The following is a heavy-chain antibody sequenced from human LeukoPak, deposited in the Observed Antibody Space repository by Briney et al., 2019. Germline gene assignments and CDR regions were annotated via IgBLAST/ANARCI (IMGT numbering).Heavy chain of an antibody. CDR1: GYRFAIYW. CDR2: IHPGDSDT. J-gene: IGHJ3*01. V-gene: IGHV5-51*01. CDR3: ASPLLVRNSSAFDV. Sequence: GASLKISCKSSGYRFAIYWIGWVRQMPGKGLEWMGIIHPGDSDTQYSPSSQGQVTISVDKSINTAYLQWSSLKASDTATYYCASPLLVRNSSAFDVWGQGTVVTVSS. D-gene: IGHD6-6*01.